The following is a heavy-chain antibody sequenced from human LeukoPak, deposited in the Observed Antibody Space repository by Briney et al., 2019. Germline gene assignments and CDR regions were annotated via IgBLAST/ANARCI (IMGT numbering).Heavy chain of an antibody. V-gene: IGHV3-21*01. D-gene: IGHD3-22*01. CDR2: ISSSSSYI. CDR3: ARSSDSSGYYIDAFDI. J-gene: IGHJ3*02. Sequence: GGSLRLSCAASGFTFSSYSMNWVRQAPGKGLEWVSSISSSSSYIYYADSVKGRFTISRDNAKNSLYLQMNSLRAEDTAVYYCARSSDSSGYYIDAFDIWGQGTMVTVSS. CDR1: GFTFSSYS.